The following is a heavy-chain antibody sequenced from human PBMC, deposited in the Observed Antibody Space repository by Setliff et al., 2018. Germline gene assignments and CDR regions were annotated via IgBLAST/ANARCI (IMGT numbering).Heavy chain of an antibody. J-gene: IGHJ3*02. CDR3: ARDPEGGEFDI. CDR1: GFSFSSSW. Sequence: GESLKISCSASGFSFSSSWMAWARQAPGQGLEWVADIRPDGSGNFYVDAVRARFTASRDNARNSLFRQMNSLSVEDTAMYYCARDPEGGEFDIWGRGTLVTVSS. V-gene: IGHV3-7*01. D-gene: IGHD2-21*01. CDR2: IRPDGSGN.